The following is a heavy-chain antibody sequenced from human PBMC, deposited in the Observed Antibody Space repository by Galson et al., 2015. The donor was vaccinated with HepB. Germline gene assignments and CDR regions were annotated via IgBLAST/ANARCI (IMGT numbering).Heavy chain of an antibody. CDR3: AKFPRLKSSSTSSDALDI. CDR1: GFTFSSYA. Sequence: SLRLSCAASGFTFSSYAMSWVRQAPGKGLEWVSAISGSGGSTYYADSVKGRFTISRDNSKNTLYLQMNSLRAEDTAVYYCAKFPRLKSSSTSSDALDIWGQGTMVTVSS. V-gene: IGHV3-23*01. J-gene: IGHJ3*02. CDR2: ISGSGGST. D-gene: IGHD2-2*01.